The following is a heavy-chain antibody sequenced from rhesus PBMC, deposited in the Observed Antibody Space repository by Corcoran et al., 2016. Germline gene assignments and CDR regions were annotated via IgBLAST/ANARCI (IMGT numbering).Heavy chain of an antibody. Sequence: EVQLVQSGAEVKRPGESLRISCKTSGYSFTGSWISWVRQMPGKGLEWMGLIYPGDSDTRYSPSFQGQVTISADKSISTAYLQWSILKASDTATYYCAKDNPGWTGYYFYWGQGVLVTVSS. CDR3: AKDNPGWTGYYFY. CDR1: GYSFTGSW. V-gene: IGHV5-43*01. D-gene: IGHD3-3*01. J-gene: IGHJ4*01. CDR2: IYPGDSDT.